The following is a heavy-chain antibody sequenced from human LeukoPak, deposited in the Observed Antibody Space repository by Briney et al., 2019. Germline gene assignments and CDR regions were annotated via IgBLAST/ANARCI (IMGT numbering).Heavy chain of an antibody. CDR1: GGSFSGYY. D-gene: IGHD6-6*01. J-gene: IGHJ6*02. V-gene: IGHV4-34*01. Sequence: SETLSLTCAVYGGSFSGYYWSWIRQPPGGGLEWIGEINHSGSTNYNPSLKSRVTISVDTSKNQFSLKLSSVTAADTAVYYCAGERATYSSSLGNVNHYFYYYGMDVWGQGTTVTVSS. CDR3: AGERATYSSSLGNVNHYFYYYGMDV. CDR2: INHSGST.